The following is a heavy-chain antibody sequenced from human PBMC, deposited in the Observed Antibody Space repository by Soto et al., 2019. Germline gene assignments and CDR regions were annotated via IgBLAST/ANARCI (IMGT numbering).Heavy chain of an antibody. J-gene: IGHJ4*02. Sequence: GGSLRLSCAASGFTFSSYGMHWVRQAPGKGLEWVAVIWSDGNNKYYADSVKGRFTISRDNSKKTLYLQMNSLRAEDTAVYYCARGDGDYYDGNGYLGRHWGQGTLVTVSS. CDR1: GFTFSSYG. CDR3: ARGDGDYYDGNGYLGRH. V-gene: IGHV3-33*01. D-gene: IGHD3-22*01. CDR2: IWSDGNNK.